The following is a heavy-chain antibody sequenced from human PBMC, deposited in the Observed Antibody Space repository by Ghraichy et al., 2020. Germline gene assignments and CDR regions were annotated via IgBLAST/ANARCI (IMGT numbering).Heavy chain of an antibody. Sequence: GGSLRLSCAASGFTFSSYGMHWVRQAPGKGLEWVAVIWYDGSNKYYADSVKGRFTISRDNSKNTLYLQMNSLRAEDTAVYYCARALPPYCSSTSCYGIRDYWGQGTLVTVSS. CDR2: IWYDGSNK. CDR1: GFTFSSYG. V-gene: IGHV3-33*01. J-gene: IGHJ4*02. CDR3: ARALPPYCSSTSCYGIRDY. D-gene: IGHD2-2*01.